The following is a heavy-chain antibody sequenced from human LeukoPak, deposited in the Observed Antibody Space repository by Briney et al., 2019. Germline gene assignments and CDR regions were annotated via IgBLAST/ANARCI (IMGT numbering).Heavy chain of an antibody. CDR3: AKDDRGGGSGYYYVDGNFDY. CDR2: ISGSGSRT. J-gene: IGHJ4*02. CDR1: GFTFSSYG. D-gene: IGHD3-22*01. V-gene: IGHV3-23*01. Sequence: GGTLRLSCAASGFTFSSYGMSWVRQAPGKGLEWVSAISGSGSRTYYADSVKGRFTISRDNSKNTLYLQMNSLRAEDTAVYYCAKDDRGGGSGYYYVDGNFDYWGQGTLVTVSS.